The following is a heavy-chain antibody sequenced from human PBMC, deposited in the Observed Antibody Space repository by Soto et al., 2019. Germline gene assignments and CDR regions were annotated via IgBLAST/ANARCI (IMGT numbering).Heavy chain of an antibody. CDR3: ARERPDGARLDP. J-gene: IGHJ5*02. D-gene: IGHD6-6*01. CDR2: IYHSGST. Sequence: QVQLQESGPGLVKPSQTLSLTCTVSGGSISSGDYYWNSIRQPPGKGLEWIGYIYHSGSTYYNPSLKSRVTISVDTSKNQFSLELSSVTAADTAVYYCARERPDGARLDPWGEGTLVTVSS. V-gene: IGHV4-30-4*01. CDR1: GGSISSGDYY.